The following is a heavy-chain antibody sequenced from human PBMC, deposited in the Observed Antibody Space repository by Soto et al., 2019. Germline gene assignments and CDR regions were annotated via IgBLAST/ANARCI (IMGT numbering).Heavy chain of an antibody. CDR1: GYTFTNFG. J-gene: IGHJ4*02. CDR2: ISAYNGNT. V-gene: IGHV1-18*01. CDR3: XXXXXXIDY. Sequence: QVQLVQSGAEVKKPGASVKVSCKASGYTFTNFGISWXXXXXGQGLEWMGWISAYNGNTNYAQNFQGRVTMTTDTXXXXXXXXXXXXXXXXXXXXXXXXXXXXIDYWGQGTLVTVSS.